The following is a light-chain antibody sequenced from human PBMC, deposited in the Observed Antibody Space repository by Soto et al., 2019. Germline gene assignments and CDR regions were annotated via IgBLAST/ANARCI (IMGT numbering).Light chain of an antibody. CDR2: GAS. J-gene: IGKJ1*01. Sequence: EIVLTQSPGTLSFSPGERATLSCRASQSVSSSYLAWYQQKPGQAPRLLIYGASSRATGIPDRFSGSGSGKDLTLTISRLEPEDFAVYYCKQYGSSHDTIGQGTKVDIX. CDR1: QSVSSSY. CDR3: KQYGSSHDT. V-gene: IGKV3-20*01.